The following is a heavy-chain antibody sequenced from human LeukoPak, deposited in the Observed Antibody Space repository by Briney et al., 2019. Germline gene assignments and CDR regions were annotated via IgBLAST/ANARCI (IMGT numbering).Heavy chain of an antibody. CDR1: GGTFSSYA. CDR2: IIPIFGTA. J-gene: IGHJ4*02. CDR3: ARDIKYYNDSSGYYYFDY. Sequence: GAPVKVSCKASGGTFSSYAISWVRQSPGQGLEWMGGIIPIFGTANYAQKFQGRVTITADESTSTAYMELSSLRSEDTAVYYCARDIKYYNDSSGYYYFDYWGQGTLVTVSS. D-gene: IGHD3-22*01. V-gene: IGHV1-69*13.